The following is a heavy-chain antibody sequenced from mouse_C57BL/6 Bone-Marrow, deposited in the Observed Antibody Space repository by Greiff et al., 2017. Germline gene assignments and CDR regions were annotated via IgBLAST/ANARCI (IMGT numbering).Heavy chain of an antibody. CDR3: AREDGYYPWFAY. J-gene: IGHJ3*01. CDR2: INYDGSST. V-gene: IGHV5-16*01. Sequence: EVQLVESEGGLVQPGSSMKLSCTASGFTFSDYYMAWVRQVPEKGLEWVANINYDGSSTYYLDSLKSRFIISRDNAKNILYLQMSSLKSEDTATYYCAREDGYYPWFAYWGQGTLVTVSA. D-gene: IGHD2-3*01. CDR1: GFTFSDYY.